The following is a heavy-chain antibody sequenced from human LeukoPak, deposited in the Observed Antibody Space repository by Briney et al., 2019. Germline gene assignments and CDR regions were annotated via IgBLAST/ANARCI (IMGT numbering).Heavy chain of an antibody. D-gene: IGHD3-16*01. CDR1: GGSMSSYY. V-gene: IGHV4-4*07. CDR3: ARGDYYDGGGRNWFDP. Sequence: SETLSLTCTVSGGSMSSYYWSFIRQPAGKGLEWIGRIHTSWTTYYNPSLKSRVTMSVDTSRNQFSLRLTSVTAADTSVYYCARGDYYDGGGRNWFDPWGQGTLVTVSS. J-gene: IGHJ5*02. CDR2: IHTSWTT.